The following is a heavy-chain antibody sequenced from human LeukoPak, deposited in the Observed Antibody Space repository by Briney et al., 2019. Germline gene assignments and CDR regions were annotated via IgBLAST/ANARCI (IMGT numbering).Heavy chain of an antibody. D-gene: IGHD6-13*01. J-gene: IGHJ4*02. CDR1: DDSIRSYY. Sequence: SETLSLTCTVSDDSIRSYYWSWIRQPPGKGLEWIAYIYYSGSTNYNPSLKSRVTISVDTSKKQFSLKVSSVTAADTAAYYCARHDSTWPTIFGYWGQGTLVTVSS. CDR3: ARHDSTWPTIFGY. CDR2: IYYSGST. V-gene: IGHV4-59*08.